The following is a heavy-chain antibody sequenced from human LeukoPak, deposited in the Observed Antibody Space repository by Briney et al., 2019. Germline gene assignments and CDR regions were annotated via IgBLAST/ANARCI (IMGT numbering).Heavy chain of an antibody. J-gene: IGHJ4*02. Sequence: ASAKVSCKASGYTFTSYDINWVRQATGQGLEWMGWMNPNSGNTGYAQKFQGRVTMTRNTSISTAYMELRSLRSDDTAVYYCARVDVAGTGNLNYWGQGTLVTVSS. CDR1: GYTFTSYD. D-gene: IGHD1-1*01. CDR2: MNPNSGNT. V-gene: IGHV1-8*01. CDR3: ARVDVAGTGNLNY.